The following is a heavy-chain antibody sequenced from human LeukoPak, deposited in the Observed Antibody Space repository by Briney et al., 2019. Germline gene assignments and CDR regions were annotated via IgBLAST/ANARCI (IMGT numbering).Heavy chain of an antibody. Sequence: GGSLRLSCAASGFTFSSYGMHWVRQAPGKGLEWVAFIRYDGSNKYNADSVKGRFTISRDNSRNTLYLQMNSLRAEDTAVYYCAKESTIFGVVGYYFDYWGQGTLVTVSS. J-gene: IGHJ4*02. CDR3: AKESTIFGVVGYYFDY. V-gene: IGHV3-30*02. D-gene: IGHD3-3*01. CDR1: GFTFSSYG. CDR2: IRYDGSNK.